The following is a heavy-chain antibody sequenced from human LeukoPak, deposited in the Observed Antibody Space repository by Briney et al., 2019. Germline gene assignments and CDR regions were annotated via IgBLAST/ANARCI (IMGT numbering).Heavy chain of an antibody. Sequence: PSETLSLTCTVSGGSISNYYWNWIRQPPGKGLEWVGHISYSGGTKYNPSLQSRVIISIDTPKNQFSLNLSSVTAADTAVYYCARRVIMSATGVPDTWLDPWGQGILVTVSS. D-gene: IGHD2-8*02. J-gene: IGHJ5*02. CDR3: ARRVIMSATGVPDTWLDP. V-gene: IGHV4-59*08. CDR1: GGSISNYY. CDR2: ISYSGGT.